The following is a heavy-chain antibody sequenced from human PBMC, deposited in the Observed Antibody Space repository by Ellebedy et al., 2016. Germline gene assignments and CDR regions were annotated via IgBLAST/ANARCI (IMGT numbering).Heavy chain of an antibody. D-gene: IGHD2-8*01. CDR1: GFTFTSYW. CDR3: ARGGMQYFEY. Sequence: GGSLRLSCEASGFTFTSYWMSWVRQASGKGPEWVSSINNNGDGTFYADSVKGRFTTSRDNSKNTLYLQLNSLRAEDTAIYYCARGGMQYFEYWGQGTLVTVSS. J-gene: IGHJ4*02. CDR2: INNNGDGT. V-gene: IGHV3-23*01.